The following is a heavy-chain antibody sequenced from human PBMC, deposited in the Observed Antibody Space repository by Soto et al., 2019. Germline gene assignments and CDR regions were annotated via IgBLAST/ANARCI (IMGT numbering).Heavy chain of an antibody. CDR2: IYYSGST. D-gene: IGHD5-18*01. V-gene: IGHV4-59*08. CDR3: ARLETGLPGIHLWYGGAFDF. CDR1: GGSISSYY. J-gene: IGHJ3*01. Sequence: QVQLQESGPGLVKPSETLSLTCTVSGGSISSYYWSWIRQPPGKGLEWIGYIYYSGSTNYNPSLKCRVNVSVETSKNQFSLKLSAVTAADTAVYYCARLETGLPGIHLWYGGAFDFWGQGTMVTVSS.